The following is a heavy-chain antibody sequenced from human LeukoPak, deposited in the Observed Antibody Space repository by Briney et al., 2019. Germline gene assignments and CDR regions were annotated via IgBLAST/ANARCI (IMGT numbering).Heavy chain of an antibody. D-gene: IGHD5-18*01. V-gene: IGHV1-2*06. Sequence: ASVKVSCKASGYTFTGYYLHWVRQAPGQGLEWLGRINLNTCGTDEAQKFQGRVTMTRDTSINTAYMELSRLRPDDTAVYYCARDRSGYSYGEPLDHWGQGTLVIVSS. J-gene: IGHJ4*02. CDR1: GYTFTGYY. CDR3: ARDRSGYSYGEPLDH. CDR2: INLNTCGT.